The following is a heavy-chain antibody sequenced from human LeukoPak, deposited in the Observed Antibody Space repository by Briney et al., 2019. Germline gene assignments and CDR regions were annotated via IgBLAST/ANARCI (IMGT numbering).Heavy chain of an antibody. J-gene: IGHJ6*03. CDR2: IYYSGST. V-gene: IGHV4-59*01. CDR1: GGSIGDYY. D-gene: IGHD3-3*01. CDR3: ARGDFCSKSNCYFRPMDV. Sequence: SETLSLTCTVSGGSIGDYYWNWIRQPPGKGLEWIGYIYYSGSTTYNPSLKSRVTMSVDTAKNQFSLKLRSVTAADTAVYYCARGDFCSKSNCYFRPMDVWGKGTTVTVSS.